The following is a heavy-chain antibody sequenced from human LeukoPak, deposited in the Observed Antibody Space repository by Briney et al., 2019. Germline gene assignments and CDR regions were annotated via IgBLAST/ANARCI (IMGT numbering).Heavy chain of an antibody. CDR1: GFTVSSNY. D-gene: IGHD3-9*01. V-gene: IGHV3-66*01. Sequence: PGGSLRLSCAASGFTVSSNYMSWVRQAPGKGLEWVSVIYSGGSTYYADSVKGRFTISRDNSKNTLYLQMNSLRAEDTAVYYCARAYYDILTGYDYFDYWGQGTLVTVPS. J-gene: IGHJ4*02. CDR3: ARAYYDILTGYDYFDY. CDR2: IYSGGST.